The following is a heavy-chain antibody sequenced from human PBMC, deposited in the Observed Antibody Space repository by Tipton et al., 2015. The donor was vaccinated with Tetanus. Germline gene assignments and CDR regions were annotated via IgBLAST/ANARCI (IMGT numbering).Heavy chain of an antibody. V-gene: IGHV3-21*01. Sequence: SLRLSCAASGFTFSSFGMTWVRQAPGKGLEWVSSITGSSSYIYYADSVKGRFTISRDNARNSLSLQMNSLTAEDTAIYYCAREKRFNLYYVDSWGQGTLVTVSS. J-gene: IGHJ4*02. D-gene: IGHD3-3*01. CDR2: ITGSSSYI. CDR3: AREKRFNLYYVDS. CDR1: GFTFSSFG.